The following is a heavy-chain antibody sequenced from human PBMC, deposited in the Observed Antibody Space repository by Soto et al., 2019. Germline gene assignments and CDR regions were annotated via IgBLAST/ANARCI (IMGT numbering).Heavy chain of an antibody. CDR2: ISAYNGNT. J-gene: IGHJ6*02. Sequence: QVQLVQSGAEVKKPGASVKVSCKASGYTFTSYGISWVRQAPGQGLEWMGWISAYNGNTNYAQKLQGRVTMTTDTSTSTAYMVLRSLRSDDTAVYYCARIGYSSSWPYYYGMDVWGQGTTVTVSS. CDR1: GYTFTSYG. D-gene: IGHD6-13*01. CDR3: ARIGYSSSWPYYYGMDV. V-gene: IGHV1-18*01.